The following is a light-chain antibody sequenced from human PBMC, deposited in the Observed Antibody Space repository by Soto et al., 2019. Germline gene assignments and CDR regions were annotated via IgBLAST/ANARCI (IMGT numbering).Light chain of an antibody. Sequence: EVVLTQSPATLSLSPGERATLSCRASQSISRTLAWYQHKPGQAPRLLIYDVSDRVTGIPARFSGSGSGTDFTLTISSLEPEDVAVYYCQRRRNWPPFGQGTKLEIK. CDR3: QRRRNWPP. CDR1: QSISRT. CDR2: DVS. J-gene: IGKJ2*01. V-gene: IGKV3-11*01.